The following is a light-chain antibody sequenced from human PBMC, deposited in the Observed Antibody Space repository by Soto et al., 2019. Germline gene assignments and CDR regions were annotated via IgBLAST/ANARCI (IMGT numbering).Light chain of an antibody. CDR1: QSVSNSY. V-gene: IGKV3-20*01. CDR2: GAS. Sequence: EIVLTQSPGTLSLSPGERATLSCRASQSVSNSYLAWYQQTPGQAPRLLIYGASNRATGIPDRFSGSESGTDFTLTISRLEPEDFAVYYCQQYGSSSLTFGQGTRLEMK. CDR3: QQYGSSSLT. J-gene: IGKJ5*01.